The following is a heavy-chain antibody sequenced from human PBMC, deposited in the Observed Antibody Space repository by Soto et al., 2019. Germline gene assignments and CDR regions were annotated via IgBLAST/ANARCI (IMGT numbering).Heavy chain of an antibody. Sequence: GGSLRLSCAASGFTFSSYSMNWVRQAPGKGLEWVSYISSSSSTIYYADSVKGRFTISRDNAKNSLYLQMNSLRAEDTAVYYCARSGGMDYVYYYYYYMDVWGKGTTVTVSS. CDR3: ARSGGMDYVYYYYYYMDV. D-gene: IGHD4-17*01. CDR2: ISSSSSTI. V-gene: IGHV3-48*01. CDR1: GFTFSSYS. J-gene: IGHJ6*03.